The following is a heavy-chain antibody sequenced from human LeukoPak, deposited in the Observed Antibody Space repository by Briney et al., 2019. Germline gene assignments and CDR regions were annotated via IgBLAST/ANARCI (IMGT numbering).Heavy chain of an antibody. Sequence: GGSLILSCAASGFTFDDYGMSWVRQAPGKGLEWVSAINWNGGSTGYADSVKGRFIVSRDNAKNSLYLQMNSLRAEDTALYYCARTSGGYGDWAYWGQGILVTVSS. CDR2: INWNGGST. J-gene: IGHJ4*02. V-gene: IGHV3-20*04. D-gene: IGHD4-17*01. CDR3: ARTSGGYGDWAY. CDR1: GFTFDDYG.